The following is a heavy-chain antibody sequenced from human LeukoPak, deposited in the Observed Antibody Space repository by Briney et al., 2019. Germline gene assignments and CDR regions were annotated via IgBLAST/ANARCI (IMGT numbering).Heavy chain of an antibody. Sequence: GASVKVSCKASGYTFTSYYMHWVRQAPGQGLEWMGIINPSGGNTGYAQKFQGRVTITRNTSISTAYMELSSLRSEDTAVYYCARVGAAAGTDDAFDIWGQGTMVTVSS. CDR1: GYTFTSYY. J-gene: IGHJ3*02. CDR2: INPSGGNT. CDR3: ARVGAAAGTDDAFDI. V-gene: IGHV1-46*01. D-gene: IGHD6-13*01.